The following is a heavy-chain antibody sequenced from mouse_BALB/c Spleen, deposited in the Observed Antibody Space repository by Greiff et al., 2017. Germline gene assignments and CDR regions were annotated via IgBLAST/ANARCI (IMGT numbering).Heavy chain of an antibody. CDR3: ARDSYAAY. Sequence: EVQGVESGGDLVKPGGSLKLSCAASGFTFSSYGMSWVRQTPDKRLEWVATISSGGSYTYYPDSVKGRFTISRDNAKNTLYLQMSSLKSEDTAMYYCARDSYAAYWGQGTLVTVSA. J-gene: IGHJ3*01. CDR2: ISSGGSYT. V-gene: IGHV5-6*01. CDR1: GFTFSSYG. D-gene: IGHD1-1*01.